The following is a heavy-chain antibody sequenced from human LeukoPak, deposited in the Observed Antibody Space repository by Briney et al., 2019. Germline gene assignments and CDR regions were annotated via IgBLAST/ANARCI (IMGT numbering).Heavy chain of an antibody. J-gene: IGHJ4*02. V-gene: IGHV4-4*07. CDR3: AREVVDYYGSGSYYTNYYFDY. CDR1: GGSISSYY. CDR2: IYTSGST. D-gene: IGHD3-10*01. Sequence: SETLSLTCTVSGGSISSYYWSWIRQPAGKGLEWIGRIYTSGSTNYNPSLKSRVTMSVDTSKNQFSLKLSSVTAADTAVYYCAREVVDYYGSGSYYTNYYFDYWGQGTLVTVSS.